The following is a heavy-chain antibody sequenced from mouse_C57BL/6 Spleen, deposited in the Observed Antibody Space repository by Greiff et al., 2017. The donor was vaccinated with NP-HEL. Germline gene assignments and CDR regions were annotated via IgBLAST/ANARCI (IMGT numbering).Heavy chain of an antibody. CDR3: ARHEGYAYYFDY. Sequence: EVKVVESGGDLVKPGGSLKLSCAASGFTFSSYGMSWVRQTPDKRLEWVATISSGGSYTYYPDSVKGRFTISRDKAKNTLYLQMHSLTSEDTAMYYYARHEGYAYYFDYWGQGTTLTVSS. CDR1: GFTFSSYG. V-gene: IGHV5-6*01. D-gene: IGHD2-3*01. J-gene: IGHJ2*01. CDR2: ISSGGSYT.